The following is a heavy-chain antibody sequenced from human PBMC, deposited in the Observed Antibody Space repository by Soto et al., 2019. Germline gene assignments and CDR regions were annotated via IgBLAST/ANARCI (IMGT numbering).Heavy chain of an antibody. J-gene: IGHJ4*02. V-gene: IGHV5-10-1*01. CDR2: IDPSDSYT. CDR3: ARLRGGAHYDYVWGSYRFDY. D-gene: IGHD3-16*02. Sequence: PVESLKISCKGSGYSFTSYWISWVRQMPGKGLEWMGRIDPSDSYTNYSPSFQGHVTISAGKSISTAYLQWSSLKASDTAMYYCARLRGGAHYDYVWGSYRFDYWGQGTLVTVSS. CDR1: GYSFTSYW.